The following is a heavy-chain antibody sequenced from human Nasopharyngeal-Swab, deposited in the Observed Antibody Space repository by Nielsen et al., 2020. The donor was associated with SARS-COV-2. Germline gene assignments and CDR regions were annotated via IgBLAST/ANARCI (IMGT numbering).Heavy chain of an antibody. CDR3: ARELGVGLFDY. Sequence: ASVKVSCKTSGYTFSSYGIAWVRQAPGQGLEWLGWISPYNDYTHYAQKFQGSVTMTSDTSTSTAYLGLRSLTSDDTAVYYCARELGVGLFDYWGQGTLVTVSS. J-gene: IGHJ4*02. CDR1: GYTFSSYG. V-gene: IGHV1-18*01. D-gene: IGHD3-16*01. CDR2: ISPYNDYT.